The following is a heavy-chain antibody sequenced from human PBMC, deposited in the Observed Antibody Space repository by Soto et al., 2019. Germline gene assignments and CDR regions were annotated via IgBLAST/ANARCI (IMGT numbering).Heavy chain of an antibody. D-gene: IGHD2-15*01. J-gene: IGHJ5*02. Sequence: GASVKVSCKASGYSFTAYFMHWVRQAPGQGLEWMGIVHPSGGNTNYAQKFQGRVTMTWDTSTTKVYMELSSLRSEDTAVYYCARDQGYCSGGSCYLFDPWGQGTMVTVSS. V-gene: IGHV1-46*01. CDR3: ARDQGYCSGGSCYLFDP. CDR1: GYSFTAYF. CDR2: VHPSGGNT.